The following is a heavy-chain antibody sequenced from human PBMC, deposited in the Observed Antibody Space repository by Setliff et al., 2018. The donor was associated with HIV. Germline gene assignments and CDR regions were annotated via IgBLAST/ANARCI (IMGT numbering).Heavy chain of an antibody. V-gene: IGHV3-23*01. J-gene: IGHJ3*02. CDR1: GFRFRTYA. Sequence: GGSLRLSCVASGFRFRTYAMSWVRQSQGKGLEWVSLISGDGGRATHYSDSVKGRFTISRDDSKNTLYLQMNSLRVEDTAIYYCAKMHTAMDPDTFDIWGQGTMVTVSS. D-gene: IGHD5-18*01. CDR3: AKMHTAMDPDTFDI. CDR2: ISGDGGRAT.